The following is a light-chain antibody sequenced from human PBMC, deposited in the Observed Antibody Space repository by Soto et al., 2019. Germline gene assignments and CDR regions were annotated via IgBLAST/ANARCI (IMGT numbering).Light chain of an antibody. CDR2: KAS. V-gene: IGKV1-5*03. J-gene: IGKJ1*01. CDR1: QTISTW. Sequence: IQMTQSPSSLSASVGDRVTITCRASQTISTWLAWYQQKPGKAPKLLIYKASSLESGVPPRFSGSGSGTEFTLTISSLQPDDFATYYCQQYNSYSWTFGQGTKVDI. CDR3: QQYNSYSWT.